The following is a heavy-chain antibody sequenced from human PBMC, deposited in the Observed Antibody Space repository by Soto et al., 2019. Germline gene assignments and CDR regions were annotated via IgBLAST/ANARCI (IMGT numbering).Heavy chain of an antibody. J-gene: IGHJ6*02. CDR3: ARAPPYGSWSYYNSPLSPSWYYYYYGMDV. D-gene: IGHD3-10*01. CDR1: GGSISSGGYS. CDR2: IYHSGST. V-gene: IGHV4-30-2*01. Sequence: PSETLSLTCTVSGGSISSGGYSWSWIRQPPGKGLEWIGYIYHSGSTYYNPSLKSRVTISVDRPKNQFSLKLSSVTAADTAVYYCARAPPYGSWSYYNSPLSPSWYYYYYGMDVWGQGTTVTVSS.